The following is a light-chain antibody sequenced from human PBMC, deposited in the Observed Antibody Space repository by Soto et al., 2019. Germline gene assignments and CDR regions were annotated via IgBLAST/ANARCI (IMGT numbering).Light chain of an antibody. CDR2: GAS. V-gene: IGKV3-20*01. Sequence: FVVTQARDTLSCSSAQIASLSCXXSQTVSSNYLAWCQQRPGQAPRLLIYGASTRAAGIPDRFSGSGSGTDFTLTITRLEPEDSAVYFCQQYTGPPTTFGQGTRLEIK. CDR3: QQYTGPPTT. CDR1: QTVSSNY. J-gene: IGKJ5*01.